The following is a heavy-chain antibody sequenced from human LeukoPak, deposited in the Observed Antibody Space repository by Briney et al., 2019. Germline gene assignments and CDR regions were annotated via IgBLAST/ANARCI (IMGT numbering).Heavy chain of an antibody. CDR3: AKDLIPYCSGGSCYLG. D-gene: IGHD2-15*01. CDR1: GFTFSSHG. Sequence: GGSLRLSCAASGFTFSSHGMNWVRQAPGKGLEWVSGITGSGANAYYADSVKGRFTISRDNSKNTLYLQMNSLRAEDTAVYYCAKDLIPYCSGGSCYLGWGQGTLVTVSS. CDR2: ITGSGANA. V-gene: IGHV3-23*01. J-gene: IGHJ4*02.